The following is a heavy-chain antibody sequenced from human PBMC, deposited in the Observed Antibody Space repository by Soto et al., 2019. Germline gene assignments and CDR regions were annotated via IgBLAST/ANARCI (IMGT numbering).Heavy chain of an antibody. CDR2: SYYSGST. J-gene: IGHJ4*02. V-gene: IGHV4-61*01. CDR1: EGSFTSGSCY. CDR3: ASGGGELGY. D-gene: IGHD3-10*01. Sequence: ASETLCVPCTVAEGSFTSGSCYGSWIRQAPGKGLGWMGYSYYSGSTNYNPSLKRRVAISVGTSRNGLWLKVSSVTAAVTAVYYCASGGGELGYWRQG.